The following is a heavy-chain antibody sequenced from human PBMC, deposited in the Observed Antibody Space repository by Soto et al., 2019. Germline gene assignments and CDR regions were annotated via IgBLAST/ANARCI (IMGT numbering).Heavy chain of an antibody. V-gene: IGHV3-7*05. Sequence: EVQLVESGGGLVQPGGSLRLSCAASGFTFSSYWMSWVRQAPGKGLEWVANIKQDGSEKYYVDSVKGRFTISRDNAKNSLYLQMNSLRAEDTAVYYCARHHRGYCSSTICYDVTIFGVVTYGWYFDLWGRGTLVTASS. CDR2: IKQDGSEK. D-gene: IGHD2-2*01. CDR3: ARHHRGYCSSTICYDVTIFGVVTYGWYFDL. J-gene: IGHJ2*01. CDR1: GFTFSSYW.